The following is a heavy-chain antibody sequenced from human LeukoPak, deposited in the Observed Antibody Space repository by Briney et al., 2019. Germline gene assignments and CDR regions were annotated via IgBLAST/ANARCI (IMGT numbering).Heavy chain of an antibody. CDR1: GSRFTSYW. V-gene: IGHV5-51*01. Sequence: GESLKISCKGSGSRFTSYWIGWVRQMPGKGLEWMGIIYPADSDTRYSPSFQGQVTISADKSISTAHLQWSSLKASDTAMYYCARSNGYNYGYDWGQGTLVTVSS. J-gene: IGHJ4*02. CDR2: IYPADSDT. CDR3: ARSNGYNYGYD. D-gene: IGHD5-18*01.